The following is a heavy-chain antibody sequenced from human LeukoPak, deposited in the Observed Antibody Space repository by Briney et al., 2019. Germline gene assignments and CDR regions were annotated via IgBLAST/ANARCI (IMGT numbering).Heavy chain of an antibody. D-gene: IGHD2-2*01. CDR2: TYYRSTWYN. CDR1: GDSVSSNSVT. J-gene: IGHJ5*02. V-gene: IGHV6-1*01. Sequence: SQTLSLTCAISGDSVSSNSVTWNWIRQSPSRGLEWLGRTYYRSTWYNDYAVSVRGRITVNPDTSKNQFSPHLNSVTPEDTAVYYCARRLTQYDCFDPWGQGILVTVSS. CDR3: ARRLTQYDCFDP.